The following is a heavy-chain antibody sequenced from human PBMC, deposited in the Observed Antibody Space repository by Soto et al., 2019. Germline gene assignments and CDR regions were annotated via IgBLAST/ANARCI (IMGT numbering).Heavy chain of an antibody. Sequence: VSGGSISSYYWSWIRQPPGKGLEWIGYIYYSGSTNYNPSLKSRVTISVDTSKNQFSLKLSSVTAADTAVYYCARDQTGTAEWGQGTLVSVTS. CDR1: GGSISSYY. V-gene: IGHV4-59*01. J-gene: IGHJ4*02. D-gene: IGHD1-7*01. CDR2: IYYSGST. CDR3: ARDQTGTAE.